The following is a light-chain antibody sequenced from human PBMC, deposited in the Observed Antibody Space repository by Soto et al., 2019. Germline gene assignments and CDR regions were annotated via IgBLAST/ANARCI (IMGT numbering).Light chain of an antibody. Sequence: DIQMTQSPSTLSASIGDRVTITCRASQRIDTWLAWYQQNPGTAPKLLIYKATILQSGVPSRFSGSGSGTEFTLAISSLQPDDFATYYCQQYETFSPWTFGQGTKGDIK. J-gene: IGKJ1*01. CDR3: QQYETFSPWT. CDR2: KAT. CDR1: QRIDTW. V-gene: IGKV1-5*03.